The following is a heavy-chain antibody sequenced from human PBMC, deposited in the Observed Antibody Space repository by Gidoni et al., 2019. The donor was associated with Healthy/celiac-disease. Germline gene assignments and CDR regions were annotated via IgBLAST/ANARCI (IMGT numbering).Heavy chain of an antibody. D-gene: IGHD5-12*01. V-gene: IGHV1-69*04. CDR2: SIPILGIA. Sequence: VQLVQSGAEVKKPGSSVKVSCKASGGTFSSYATSWVRQAPGQGLEWLGRSIPILGIANYAHKYQGRVTITADKSTSTAYMERSSLRSEDTAVYYCARGPAPGWGQMATMSFDYWDQGTLVTVSS. CDR3: ARGPAPGWGQMATMSFDY. CDR1: GGTFSSYA. J-gene: IGHJ4*02.